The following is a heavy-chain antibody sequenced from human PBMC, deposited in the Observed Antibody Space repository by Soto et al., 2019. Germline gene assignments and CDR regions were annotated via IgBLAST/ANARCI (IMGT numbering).Heavy chain of an antibody. D-gene: IGHD3-10*01. CDR3: AKGSYGSGSRNFLDY. CDR1: GLTFRTFA. Sequence: EVQLLESGGGLVQPGGSLRLSCAASGLTFRTFAMNWVRQAPGKGLEWLSSVSGSGTSTFYADSVKGRFTISRDNSKNILYLQMNNLRVEDTAQYFCAKGSYGSGSRNFLDYWGQGALVTVSS. J-gene: IGHJ4*02. CDR2: VSGSGTST. V-gene: IGHV3-23*01.